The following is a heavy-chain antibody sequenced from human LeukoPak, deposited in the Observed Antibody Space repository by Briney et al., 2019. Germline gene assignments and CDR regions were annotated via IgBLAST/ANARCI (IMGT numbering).Heavy chain of an antibody. J-gene: IGHJ4*02. CDR1: GFTFSRYA. CDR2: ISYDGSNK. Sequence: GGSLRLSCAAPGFTFSRYALYWVRQAPGKGLEWVAAISYDGSNKYYADSVKGRFTISRDNSKNTLYLQMNSLRAEDTAVYYCARTALADYWGQGTLVTVSS. V-gene: IGHV3-30-3*01. D-gene: IGHD3-16*02. CDR3: ARTALADY.